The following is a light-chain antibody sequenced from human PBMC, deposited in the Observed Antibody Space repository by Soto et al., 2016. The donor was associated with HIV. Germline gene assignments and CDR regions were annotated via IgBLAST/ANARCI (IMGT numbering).Light chain of an antibody. CDR2: KDS. V-gene: IGLV3-25*03. CDR3: QSAGSSGTYVL. CDR1: TLPKQY. Sequence: SYELAQPPSVSVSPGQTASITCSGDTLPKQYAYWYQQKPGQAPALVIYKDSERPSGIPERFSGSSSGTTVTLTISGVQAEDEADYYCQSAGSSGTYVLFGGGTKLTVL. J-gene: IGLJ2*01.